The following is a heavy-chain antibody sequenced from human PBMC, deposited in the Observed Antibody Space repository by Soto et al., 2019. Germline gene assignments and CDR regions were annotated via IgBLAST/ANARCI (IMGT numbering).Heavy chain of an antibody. V-gene: IGHV4-4*07. CDR1: GADINTYS. J-gene: IGHJ6*02. CDR2: IYTTASI. CDR3: ARDREAGYNVYYGIDV. Sequence: PYETLSLTCSVSGADINTYSWTWIRQPAGKGLEWIGRIYTTASINSNPSFQGRVSLSLDTSTNQVSLRVPSVTAADTDVYYGARDREAGYNVYYGIDVWGQGTTGTVPS. D-gene: IGHD5-12*01.